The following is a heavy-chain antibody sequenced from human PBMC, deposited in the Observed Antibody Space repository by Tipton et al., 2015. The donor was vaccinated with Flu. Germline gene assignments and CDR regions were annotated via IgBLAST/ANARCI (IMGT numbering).Heavy chain of an antibody. CDR3: ARDCFPFRYSSGWYLCY. J-gene: IGHJ4*02. D-gene: IGHD6-19*01. CDR1: GYTFTSYG. CDR2: ISAYNGNT. V-gene: IGHV1-18*01. Sequence: QLVQSGAEVKKPGASVKVSCKASGYTFTSYGISWVRQAPGQGLEWMGWISAYNGNTNYAQKLQGRVTTTPDTSTSTAYMELRSLRSDDTAVYYCARDCFPFRYSSGWYLCYWGQGTLVTVSS.